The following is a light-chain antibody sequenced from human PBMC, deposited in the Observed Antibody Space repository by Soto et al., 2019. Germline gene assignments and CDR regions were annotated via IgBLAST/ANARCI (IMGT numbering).Light chain of an antibody. CDR2: GNS. CDR1: SSNIGAGYD. V-gene: IGLV1-40*01. Sequence: QPVLTQPPSVSGAPGQRVTISCTGSSSNIGAGYDVHWYQQLPGTAPKLLIYGNSNRPSGVPDRFSGSKSGTSASLAITGLQAEDEADYYCSSYTSSSLGVFGGGTKLTVL. CDR3: SSYTSSSLGV. J-gene: IGLJ3*02.